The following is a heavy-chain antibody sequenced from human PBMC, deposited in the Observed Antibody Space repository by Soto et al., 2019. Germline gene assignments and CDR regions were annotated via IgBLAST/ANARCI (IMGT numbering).Heavy chain of an antibody. D-gene: IGHD4-17*01. CDR3: ARGLYLDYGQDY. Sequence: GGSLRLSCAASGFTFTDYWMHWARQAPGKGLVWVSRNKADEITTSYAESVKGSFTIFRDNAKNALYLQMNSLTAEDTAFYYCARGLYLDYGQDYWGRGTLVTVSS. J-gene: IGHJ4*02. V-gene: IGHV3-74*01. CDR2: NKADEITT. CDR1: GFTFTDYW.